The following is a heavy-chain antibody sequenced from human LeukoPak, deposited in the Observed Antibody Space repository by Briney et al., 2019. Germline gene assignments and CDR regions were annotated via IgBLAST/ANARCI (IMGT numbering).Heavy chain of an antibody. Sequence: GASVKVSCKASGYTFTSYDINWVRQATGQGLEWMGWMNPNSGNTGYAQKFQGRVTMTRNTSISTAYMELSSLRSEDTAVYYCARNQGGVDTAMGTLSYYYYYYMDVWGKGTTVTISS. D-gene: IGHD5-18*01. CDR1: GYTFTSYD. V-gene: IGHV1-8*01. CDR3: ARNQGGVDTAMGTLSYYYYYYMDV. J-gene: IGHJ6*03. CDR2: MNPNSGNT.